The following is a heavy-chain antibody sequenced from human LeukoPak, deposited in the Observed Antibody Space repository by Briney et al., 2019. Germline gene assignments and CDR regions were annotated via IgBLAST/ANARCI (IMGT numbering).Heavy chain of an antibody. CDR1: GFTFSSYS. J-gene: IGHJ5*02. D-gene: IGHD3-3*01. CDR3: ARAFIRFLEWPRSWDWFDP. Sequence: KPGGSLRLSCAASGFTFSSYSMNWVRQAPGKGLEWVSSISSSSSYIYYADSVKGRFTISRDNAKNSLYLQMNSLRAEDTAVYYCARAFIRFLEWPRSWDWFDPWGQGTLVTDSS. CDR2: ISSSSSYI. V-gene: IGHV3-21*01.